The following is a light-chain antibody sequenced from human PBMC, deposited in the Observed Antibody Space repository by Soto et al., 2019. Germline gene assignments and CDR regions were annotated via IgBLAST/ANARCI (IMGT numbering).Light chain of an antibody. V-gene: IGKV1-27*01. CDR3: QNYNGAPWT. J-gene: IGKJ1*01. Sequence: DIQMTQSPSSLSASVGDRVTITCRASQGISTYLVWYQQKPGTVPKLLIFAASTLHSGVPSRFSGSGSGTDVTLSISSPQPEDVATYYCQNYNGAPWTFGQGTKVEIK. CDR2: AAS. CDR1: QGISTY.